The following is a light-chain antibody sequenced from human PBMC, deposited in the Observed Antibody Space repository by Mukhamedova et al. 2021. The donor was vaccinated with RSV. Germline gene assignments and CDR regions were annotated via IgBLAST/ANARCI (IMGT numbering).Light chain of an antibody. V-gene: IGKV1-39*01. J-gene: IGKJ2*01. CDR2: GTS. CDR3: HQSYRTPQT. Sequence: WYQRRVHGKAPKVLMSGTSTLQAGVPSRFSGGGSGTDFTLTISNLQPEDFATYFCHQSYRTPQTFGQGTKLEIK.